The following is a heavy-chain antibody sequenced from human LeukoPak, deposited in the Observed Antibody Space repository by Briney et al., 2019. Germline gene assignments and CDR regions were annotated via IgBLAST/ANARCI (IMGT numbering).Heavy chain of an antibody. CDR2: ISDSGGTT. J-gene: IGHJ4*02. Sequence: GGSLRLSCAASGFTFSTYAMSWVRQAPGKGLGWVSSISDSGGTTYYADSVKGRFTISRDNSKNTLYLLMNSLSVEDTGIYYCARGNVAVARNLIDFWGQGTLVTVSS. D-gene: IGHD6-19*01. CDR1: GFTFSTYA. CDR3: ARGNVAVARNLIDF. V-gene: IGHV3-23*01.